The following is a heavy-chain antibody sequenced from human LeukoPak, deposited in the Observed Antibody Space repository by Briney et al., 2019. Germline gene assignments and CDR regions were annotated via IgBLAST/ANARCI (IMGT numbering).Heavy chain of an antibody. CDR2: FDPEDGET. CDR1: GYTLTELS. CDR3: ATETPGIEAAGYYYYYMDV. Sequence: ASVKVSCKVSGYTLTELSMHWVRQAPGKGLEWMGGFDPEDGETIYAQKFQGRVTMTEDTSTDTAYMELSSLRSEDTAVYYCATETPGIEAAGYYYYYMDVWGKGTTVTVSS. D-gene: IGHD6-13*01. V-gene: IGHV1-24*01. J-gene: IGHJ6*03.